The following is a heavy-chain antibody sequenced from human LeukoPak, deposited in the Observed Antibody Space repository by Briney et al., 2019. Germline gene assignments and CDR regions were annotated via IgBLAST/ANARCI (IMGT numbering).Heavy chain of an antibody. J-gene: IGHJ4*02. V-gene: IGHV1-69*01. CDR3: ARDGRPGSGSYSPIQFDY. CDR2: IIPIFGTA. CDR1: GGTFSSYA. D-gene: IGHD1-26*01. Sequence: ASVKVSCKASGGTFSSYAISWVRQAPGQGLEWMGGIIPIFGTANYAQKFQGRVTITADESTSTAYMELRSLRSDDTAVYYCARDGRPGSGSYSPIQFDYWGQGTLVTVSS.